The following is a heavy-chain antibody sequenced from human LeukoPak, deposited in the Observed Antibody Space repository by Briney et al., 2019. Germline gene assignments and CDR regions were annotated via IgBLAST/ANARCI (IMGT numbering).Heavy chain of an antibody. D-gene: IGHD4-11*01. Sequence: GGSLRLSCVASGFIVSSYYMTWVRQAPGKGLEWVSVIYSGGSTYYADSVKGRVAISRDNSKNTVFLQMNSVRAEDTAVYFCTRSYSNHLFGMDVWGQGTTVTVTS. CDR2: IYSGGST. CDR3: TRSYSNHLFGMDV. J-gene: IGHJ6*02. CDR1: GFIVSSYY. V-gene: IGHV3-66*01.